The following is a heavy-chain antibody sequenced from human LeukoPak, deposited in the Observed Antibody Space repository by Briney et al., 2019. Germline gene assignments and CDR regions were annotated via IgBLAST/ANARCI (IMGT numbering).Heavy chain of an antibody. CDR1: GFTFRSYW. J-gene: IGHJ5*02. CDR2: INSDGSST. Sequence: GGSLRLSCAPSGFTFRSYWMHWVRQAPGKGLVWVSRINSDGSSTSYADSVKGRFTISRDNAKNTLYLQMNSLRAEDTAVYYCAREFLEQQPNRGFDPWGQGTLVTVSS. CDR3: AREFLEQQPNRGFDP. V-gene: IGHV3-74*01. D-gene: IGHD6-13*01.